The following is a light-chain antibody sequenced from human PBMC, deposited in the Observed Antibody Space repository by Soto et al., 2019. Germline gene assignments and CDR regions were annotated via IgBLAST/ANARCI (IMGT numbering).Light chain of an antibody. CDR2: DTS. J-gene: IGKJ2*01. V-gene: IGKV3-15*01. CDR1: QSVSRF. CDR3: QQYDNWPPCA. Sequence: EIVMTQSPATLSVSPGERVTLSCRASQSVSRFLAWYQQRHGQAPRLLIYDTSTRATGVPARFSGSGSGTEFSLTISSLQSEDFALYYCQQYDNWPPCAFGQGTKLEVK.